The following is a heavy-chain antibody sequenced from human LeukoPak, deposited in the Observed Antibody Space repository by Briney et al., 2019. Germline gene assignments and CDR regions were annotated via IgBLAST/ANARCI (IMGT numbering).Heavy chain of an antibody. CDR1: GYTFTSYA. V-gene: IGHV1-3*01. Sequence: ASVKVSCKASGYTFTSYAIHWVRQAPGQRLEWMGWISAGNGNTKYSQNFQGRVTFISNTSATTAFMELSSLRSEDAAVYYCVRADLPDSSGYDYWGQGTLVTVSS. CDR3: VRADLPDSSGYDY. D-gene: IGHD3-22*01. CDR2: ISAGNGNT. J-gene: IGHJ4*02.